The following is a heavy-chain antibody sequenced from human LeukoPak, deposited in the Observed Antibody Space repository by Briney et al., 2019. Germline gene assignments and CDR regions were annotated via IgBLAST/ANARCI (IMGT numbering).Heavy chain of an antibody. CDR2: IRFNGNNK. D-gene: IGHD6-19*01. CDR1: GFTFSNYG. CDR3: AKDRRLSGWYFDT. Sequence: TGGSLRLSCAASGFTFSNYGIHWVRQAPGKGLEWVTFIRFNGNNKYYIDSVKGRFTISRDNSKNTLYLQMNSLRAEDTAVYYCAKDRRLSGWYFDTWGQGTLVTVSS. J-gene: IGHJ4*02. V-gene: IGHV3-30*02.